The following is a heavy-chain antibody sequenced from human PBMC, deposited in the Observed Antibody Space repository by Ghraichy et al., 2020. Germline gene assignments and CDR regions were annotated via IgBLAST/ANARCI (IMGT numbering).Heavy chain of an antibody. J-gene: IGHJ6*02. CDR3: AKERVRAYYYYGMDV. CDR2: ILGSGETT. V-gene: IGHV3-23*01. D-gene: IGHD3-3*01. CDR1: GFTFNEFA. Sequence: GGSLRLSCAASGFTFNEFAMTWVRQAPGKGLEWVSGILGSGETTYYGESVKGRLPIYRDNSKNTVYLQMDSLRAEDTAVYYCAKERVRAYYYYGMDVWGQGTTVTVSS.